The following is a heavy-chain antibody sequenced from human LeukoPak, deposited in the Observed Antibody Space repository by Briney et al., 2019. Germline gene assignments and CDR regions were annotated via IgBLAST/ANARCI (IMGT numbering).Heavy chain of an antibody. CDR3: ARGLAVIAAAAYYFDY. D-gene: IGHD6-13*01. CDR2: ISSNGGST. Sequence: GGSLRLSCAASGFTFSSYAMHWVRQAPGKGLEYVSAISSNGGSTYYANSVKGRFTIFRDNSKNTLYLQMGSLRAEDMAVYYCARGLAVIAAAAYYFDYWGQRTMVADSS. V-gene: IGHV3-64*01. CDR1: GFTFSSYA. J-gene: IGHJ4*02.